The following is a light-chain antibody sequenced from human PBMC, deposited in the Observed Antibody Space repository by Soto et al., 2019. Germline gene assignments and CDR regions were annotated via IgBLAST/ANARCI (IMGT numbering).Light chain of an antibody. CDR2: DAS. CDR3: QHYNSYSEA. Sequence: GDSVTITCGASQSISSWLAWYQQKPGKAPKFLIYDASNLESGVPSRFSGSGSGTEFTLTISSLQPDDFATYYCQHYNSYSEAFGQGTKVEIK. CDR1: QSISSW. V-gene: IGKV1-5*01. J-gene: IGKJ1*01.